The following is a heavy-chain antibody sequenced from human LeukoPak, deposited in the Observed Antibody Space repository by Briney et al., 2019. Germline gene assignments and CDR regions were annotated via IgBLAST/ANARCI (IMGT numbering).Heavy chain of an antibody. CDR1: GFTFSGCW. J-gene: IGHJ5*02. V-gene: IGHV3-74*01. CDR2: VNSEGGYR. Sequence: PGGSLRFSCAAPGFTFSGCWRNWVRQAPGKGRGWVSRVNSEGGYRNYADSVKGRFTISRDNAKNTLYLEMHSLRAEDTAVYYCVRDGDDYNFDHWGQGSLVTVSS. CDR3: VRDGDDYNFDH. D-gene: IGHD5-24*01.